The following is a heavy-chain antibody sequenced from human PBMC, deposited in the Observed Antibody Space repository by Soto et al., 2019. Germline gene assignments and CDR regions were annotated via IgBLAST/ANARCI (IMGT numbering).Heavy chain of an antibody. J-gene: IGHJ6*02. Sequence: ASVKVSCKASVYTLTSNGSRWVRQATEQGLEWMGWISAYNGNTNYAQKLQGRVTMTTDTSTSTAYMELRSLRSDDTAVYYCARDPGMVYALSYYYYYGMDVWGQGTTVTVSS. CDR2: ISAYNGNT. CDR1: VYTLTSNG. V-gene: IGHV1-18*01. CDR3: ARDPGMVYALSYYYYYGMDV. D-gene: IGHD2-8*01.